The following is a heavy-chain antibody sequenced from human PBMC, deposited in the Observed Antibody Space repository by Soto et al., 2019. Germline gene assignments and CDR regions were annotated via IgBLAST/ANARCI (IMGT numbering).Heavy chain of an antibody. Sequence: PGGSLRLSCAASGFTFSSYGMHWVRQAPGKGLEWVAVIWYDGSNKYYADSVKGRFTISRDNSKNTLYLQMNSLRAEDTAVYYCASSSGRWLQSPPHYCGQGTLVTVSS. V-gene: IGHV3-33*01. CDR2: IWYDGSNK. D-gene: IGHD5-12*01. CDR1: GFTFSSYG. J-gene: IGHJ4*02. CDR3: ASSSGRWLQSPPHY.